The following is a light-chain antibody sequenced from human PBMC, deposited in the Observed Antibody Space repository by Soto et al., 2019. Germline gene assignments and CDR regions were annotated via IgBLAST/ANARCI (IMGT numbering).Light chain of an antibody. CDR3: SSYTSTSTPYV. CDR1: SNDVGVYNY. CDR2: EVS. J-gene: IGLJ1*01. V-gene: IGLV2-14*01. Sequence: QSALTQPASVSGSPGQSITISCTGTSNDVGVYNYVSWYQHHSGKAPKLIIYEVSNRPSGVSDRFSGSKSGKTASLTISGLQAEDEADYYCSSYTSTSTPYVFGSGTKSPS.